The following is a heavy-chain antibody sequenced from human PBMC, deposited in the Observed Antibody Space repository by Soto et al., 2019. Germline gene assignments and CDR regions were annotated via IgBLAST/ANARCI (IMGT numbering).Heavy chain of an antibody. CDR3: ARESGPIAGDYGARWCDP. J-gene: IGHJ5*02. V-gene: IGHV1-69*12. D-gene: IGHD4-17*01. CDR1: GDTFRKYA. CDR2: IIPIFGSA. Sequence: QVQLVQSGAEVKKPGSSVKVSCKASGDTFRKYAISWVRQAPGQGLEWMGGIIPIFGSAHYAQRFQGRVTITADECTAATYMEVSSLRSEDTAVPYCARESGPIAGDYGARWCDPWGQGTLVTVSS.